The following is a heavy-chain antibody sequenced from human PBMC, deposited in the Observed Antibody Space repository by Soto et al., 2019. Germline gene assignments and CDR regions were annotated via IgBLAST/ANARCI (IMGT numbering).Heavy chain of an antibody. Sequence: QVQLVESGGGVVQPGRSLRLSCAASGFTFSSYGMHWVRQAPGKVLEWVAVIWYDGSDKYYAASVKGRFTISRDNSKNTLYLQMNSLRDEDTAVYYCARSMVPNRPPGYWGQGTLVTVSS. CDR1: GFTFSSYG. D-gene: IGHD3-10*01. CDR2: IWYDGSDK. V-gene: IGHV3-33*01. J-gene: IGHJ4*02. CDR3: ARSMVPNRPPGY.